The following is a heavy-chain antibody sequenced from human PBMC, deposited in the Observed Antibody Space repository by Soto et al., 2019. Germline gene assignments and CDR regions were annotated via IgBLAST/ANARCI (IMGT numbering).Heavy chain of an antibody. D-gene: IGHD3-10*01. J-gene: IGHJ4*02. CDR3: AGEPQWSGELSMSPI. Sequence: PGGSLRLSCAASGFTFDDYAMHWVRQAPGKGLEWVSGISWNSGSIGYADSVKGRFTISRDNAKNSLYLQMNSLRAEDTAVYYCAGEPQWSGELSMSPIWGQGPLVTVSS. V-gene: IGHV3-9*01. CDR1: GFTFDDYA. CDR2: ISWNSGSI.